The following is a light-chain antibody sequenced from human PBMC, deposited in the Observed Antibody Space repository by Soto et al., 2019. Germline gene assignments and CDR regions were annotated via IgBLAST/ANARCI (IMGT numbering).Light chain of an antibody. Sequence: QSVLTQPASVSGSPGQSITISCTGTSSDVGGYNYVSWYQQHPGKAPKLMIYEVSNRPSGLSNRFSGSKSGNTAFLTISGLQAEDEADYYCSSYTSSSTYVFGTGTKLTVL. CDR2: EVS. CDR3: SSYTSSSTYV. CDR1: SSDVGGYNY. J-gene: IGLJ1*01. V-gene: IGLV2-14*01.